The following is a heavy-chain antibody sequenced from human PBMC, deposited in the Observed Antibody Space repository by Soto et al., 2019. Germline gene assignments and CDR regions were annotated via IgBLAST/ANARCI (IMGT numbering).Heavy chain of an antibody. Sequence: EVQLLESGGGLVQPGGSLRLSCAASGFTFSSYAMSWVRQAPGKGLEWVSAISGSGGSTYYADSVKGRFTISRDNSKNTLYLQMNSLRAEDTAVYYCAKDRLYNYPPEGYFDYWGQGTLVTVSS. CDR1: GFTFSSYA. V-gene: IGHV3-23*01. D-gene: IGHD1-20*01. CDR2: ISGSGGST. CDR3: AKDRLYNYPPEGYFDY. J-gene: IGHJ4*02.